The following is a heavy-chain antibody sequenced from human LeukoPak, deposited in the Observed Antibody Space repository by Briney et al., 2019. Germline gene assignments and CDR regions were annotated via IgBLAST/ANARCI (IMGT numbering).Heavy chain of an antibody. J-gene: IGHJ4*02. CDR2: ISAYNGNT. Sequence: VASVKVSCKASGYTFTGYYMHWVRQAPGQGLEWMGWISAYNGNTNYAQKLQGRVTMTTDTSTSTAYMELRSLRSDDTAVYYCARNPVLTVTSDYWGQGTLVTASS. D-gene: IGHD4-17*01. CDR1: GYTFTGYY. CDR3: ARNPVLTVTSDY. V-gene: IGHV1-18*04.